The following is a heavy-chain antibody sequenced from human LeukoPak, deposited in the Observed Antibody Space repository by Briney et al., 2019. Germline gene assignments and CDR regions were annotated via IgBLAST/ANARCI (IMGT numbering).Heavy chain of an antibody. CDR2: ITSSSSYI. D-gene: IGHD6-19*01. Sequence: GGSLRLSCAASGFTFSTYTMNWVRQAPGKGLEWVSFITSSSSYIHYADSVKGRFTISRDNSKNTLYLQMNSLRAEDTAVYYCARGIAVAGTGDYWGQGTLVTVSS. J-gene: IGHJ4*02. CDR1: GFTFSTYT. CDR3: ARGIAVAGTGDY. V-gene: IGHV3-21*01.